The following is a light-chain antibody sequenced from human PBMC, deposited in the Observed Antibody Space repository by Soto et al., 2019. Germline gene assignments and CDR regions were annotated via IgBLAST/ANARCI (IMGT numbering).Light chain of an antibody. CDR2: DVT. J-gene: IGLJ1*01. V-gene: IGLV2-14*03. Sequence: QSALTQPASVTGSPGQSITISCTGPSGDFGDFDFVSWYQQYPGKAPKVMIYDVTHRPSGVSTRFSGSKSGNTASLTISGLQAEHEADYYCGSYVTTTSSYVFGTGTKVTVL. CDR1: SGDFGDFDF. CDR3: GSYVTTTSSYV.